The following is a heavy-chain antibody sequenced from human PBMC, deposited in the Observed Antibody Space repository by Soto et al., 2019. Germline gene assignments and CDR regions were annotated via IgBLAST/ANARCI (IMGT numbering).Heavy chain of an antibody. CDR2: IDPNSGGT. Sequence: ASVKVSCKASGYTFTAYYIHWVRQAPGLGLVWMGWIDPNSGGTSYAQKFQGRITLTRDTSISAAYMDLSRLRSDDSAVYYCAREDGGPDSIGYGFNTWGQGTMVTVSS. J-gene: IGHJ3*02. D-gene: IGHD3-22*01. CDR1: GYTFTAYY. V-gene: IGHV1-2*02. CDR3: AREDGGPDSIGYGFNT.